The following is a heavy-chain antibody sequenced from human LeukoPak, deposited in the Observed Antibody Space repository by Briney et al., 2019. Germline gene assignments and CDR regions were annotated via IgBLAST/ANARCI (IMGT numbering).Heavy chain of an antibody. V-gene: IGHV3-23*01. CDR2: ITDSGRRT. CDR1: GLTFSNYA. J-gene: IGHJ4*02. D-gene: IGHD4-17*01. Sequence: GGSLSLSCAASGLTFSNYAMNWVRQASGKGLEWVSGITDSGRRTYYADSVKGRFSISRDNSKNTVYLQMSDLRAEDTAVYYCAKITKATTPNYWGQGTLVTVSS. CDR3: AKITKATTPNY.